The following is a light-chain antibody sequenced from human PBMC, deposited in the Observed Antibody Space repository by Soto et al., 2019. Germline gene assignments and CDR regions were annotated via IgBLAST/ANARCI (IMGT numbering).Light chain of an antibody. J-gene: IGLJ2*01. CDR3: VLYMGGGIWV. CDR1: SGSVSTTYY. V-gene: IGLV8-61*01. CDR2: STN. Sequence: QTVVTQEPSFSVSPGGTVTLTCGLTSGSVSTTYYPSWYQQTPGQAPRTLIYSTNARSSGVPDRFSGSILGNKAALTITGAQADDESDYYCVLYMGGGIWVLGGGTKLPS.